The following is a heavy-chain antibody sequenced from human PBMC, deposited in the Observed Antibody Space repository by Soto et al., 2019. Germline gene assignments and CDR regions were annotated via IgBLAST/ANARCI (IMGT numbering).Heavy chain of an antibody. J-gene: IGHJ5*02. D-gene: IGHD4-17*01. Sequence: GGSLRLSCAASGFTFSSYWMSWVRQAPGKGLEWVAKIKQDGSEKYYVDSVKGRFTISRDNAKNPLYLQMNSLRAEDTAVYYCARDLFYGATPNWFDPWGQGTLVTVSS. CDR2: IKQDGSEK. CDR1: GFTFSSYW. V-gene: IGHV3-7*01. CDR3: ARDLFYGATPNWFDP.